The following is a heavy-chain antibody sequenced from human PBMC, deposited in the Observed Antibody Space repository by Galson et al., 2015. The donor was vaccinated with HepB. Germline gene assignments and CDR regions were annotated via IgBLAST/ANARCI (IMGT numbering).Heavy chain of an antibody. J-gene: IGHJ4*02. CDR3: ASVGDYGLFSH. Sequence: SLRLSCAASGFTFSTYWMHWVRQAPGKGLEWVARIDPDGSRTDYADAVKGRFTISRDNAKNTLYLQLSSLRVYDTAVYYCASVGDYGLFSHWGQGTLVTVSS. V-gene: IGHV3-74*01. CDR2: IDPDGSRT. D-gene: IGHD4-17*01. CDR1: GFTFSTYW.